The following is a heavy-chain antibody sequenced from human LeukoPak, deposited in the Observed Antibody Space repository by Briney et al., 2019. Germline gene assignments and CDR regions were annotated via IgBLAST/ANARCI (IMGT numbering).Heavy chain of an antibody. V-gene: IGHV1-8*01. CDR1: GYTFTSYD. CDR2: MNPNSGNT. CDR3: ARQLERYLGNFDY. J-gene: IGHJ4*02. Sequence: ASVKVSCKASGYTFTSYDINWVRQATGQGLEWMGWMNPNSGNTGYAQKFQGRVTMTRNTSISTAYMELSSLRSEDTAVYYCARQLERYLGNFDYWGQGTLVTVSS. D-gene: IGHD1-1*01.